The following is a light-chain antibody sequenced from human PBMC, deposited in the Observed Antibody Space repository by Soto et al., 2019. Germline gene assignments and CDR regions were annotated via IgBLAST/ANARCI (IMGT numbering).Light chain of an antibody. V-gene: IGLV2-8*01. J-gene: IGLJ1*01. CDR1: SSDVGGYNY. CDR3: SSYAGHNNYV. Sequence: QSALTQPPSASGSPGQSVTISCTGTSSDVGGYNYVSWYQQHPRKVPKLMIYEVSKRPSGVPDRFSGSKSGNTASLTVSGLQAEDEADYYCSSYAGHNNYVFATGTKLTVL. CDR2: EVS.